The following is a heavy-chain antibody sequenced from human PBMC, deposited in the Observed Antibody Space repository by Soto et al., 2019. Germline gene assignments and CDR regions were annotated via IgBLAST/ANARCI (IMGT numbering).Heavy chain of an antibody. Sequence: GSLRLSCAASGFTFSTYIMNWVRQAPGRGLEWVSYISSGSSAIYYADSVKGRFTISRDNAKNSLYLQMNSLRDEDTAVYYCARSRRDYYYYGMDVWGQGTTVTVSS. CDR3: ARSRRDYYYYGMDV. V-gene: IGHV3-48*02. CDR2: ISSGSSAI. J-gene: IGHJ6*02. CDR1: GFTFSTYI. D-gene: IGHD3-10*01.